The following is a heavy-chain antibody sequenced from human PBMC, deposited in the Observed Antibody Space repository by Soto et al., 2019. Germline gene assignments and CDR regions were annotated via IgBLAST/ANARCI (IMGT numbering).Heavy chain of an antibody. V-gene: IGHV3-9*01. Sequence: SLRLSCAASGFTFDDYAMHWVRQAPGKGLEWVSGISWNSGSIGYADSVKGRFTISRDNAKNSLYLQMNSLRAEDTALYYCAKENDYDFWSGYPDYWGQGTLVTVSS. J-gene: IGHJ4*02. CDR1: GFTFDDYA. CDR2: ISWNSGSI. CDR3: AKENDYDFWSGYPDY. D-gene: IGHD3-3*01.